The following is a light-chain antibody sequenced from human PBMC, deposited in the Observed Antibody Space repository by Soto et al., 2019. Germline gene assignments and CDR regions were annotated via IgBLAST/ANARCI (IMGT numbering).Light chain of an antibody. V-gene: IGKV3-15*01. CDR2: GAS. J-gene: IGKJ1*01. CDR1: QSVSNN. CDR3: QQDSNWPQT. Sequence: EIVMTQSPAPLTVSPGERATLSCRTSQSVSNNVAWYQQKPGQAPRLLISGASTRASGIPGRFSGSGSGAEFTLTISSLQSEDVAVYYCQQDSNWPQTFGQGTKVEIK.